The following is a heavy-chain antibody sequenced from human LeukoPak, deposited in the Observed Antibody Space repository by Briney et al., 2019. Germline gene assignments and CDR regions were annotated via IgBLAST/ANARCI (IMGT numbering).Heavy chain of an antibody. J-gene: IGHJ3*02. V-gene: IGHV3-30-3*02. Sequence: GGSLRLSCAASKFTFSSYAMHWVRQAPGKGLEWVALISYDGTNQYYADSVKGRFTISRDNSKNTLYLQMNSLRAEDTAVYYCAKCARRIGAFDIWGQGTMVTVSS. CDR3: AKCARRIGAFDI. D-gene: IGHD2-15*01. CDR1: KFTFSSYA. CDR2: ISYDGTNQ.